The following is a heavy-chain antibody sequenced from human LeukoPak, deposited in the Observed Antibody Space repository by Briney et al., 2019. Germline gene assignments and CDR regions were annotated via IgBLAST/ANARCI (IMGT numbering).Heavy chain of an antibody. D-gene: IGHD6-13*01. CDR3: ARGQGSSSPFDP. Sequence: SETLSLTCTVSGGSISSGSYYWSWIRQPAGKGLEWIGRIYTSGSTNYNPSLKSRVTISVDTSKNQFSLKLSSVTAADTAVYYCARGQGSSSPFDPWGQGTLVTVSS. CDR2: IYTSGST. V-gene: IGHV4-61*02. CDR1: GGSISSGSYY. J-gene: IGHJ5*02.